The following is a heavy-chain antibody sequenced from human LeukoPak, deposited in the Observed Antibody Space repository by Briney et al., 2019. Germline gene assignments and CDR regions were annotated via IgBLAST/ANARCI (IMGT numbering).Heavy chain of an antibody. V-gene: IGHV3-30*04. CDR3: ASVGVSDY. Sequence: GRSLRLSCAASGFTFSSYALHWVRPALGKGLEWVAVISYDGSNKYYTDSVKGRFTISRDNSKNTLYLQMNSLRAEDTAVYYCASVGVSDYWGQGTLVTVSS. CDR2: ISYDGSNK. D-gene: IGHD3-10*01. J-gene: IGHJ4*02. CDR1: GFTFSSYA.